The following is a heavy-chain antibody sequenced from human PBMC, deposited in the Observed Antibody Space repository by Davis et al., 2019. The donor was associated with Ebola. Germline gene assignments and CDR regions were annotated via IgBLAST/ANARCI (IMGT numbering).Heavy chain of an antibody. J-gene: IGHJ4*02. Sequence: SETLSLTCTVSGGSISSYYWSWIRQPPGKGLEWIGEINHSGSTNYNPSLKSRVTISVDTSKNQFSLKLSSVTAADTAVYYCATIQADITMVQGVSLLDYWGQGTLVTVSS. CDR1: GGSISSYY. CDR2: INHSGST. V-gene: IGHV4-34*01. D-gene: IGHD3-10*01. CDR3: ATIQADITMVQGVSLLDY.